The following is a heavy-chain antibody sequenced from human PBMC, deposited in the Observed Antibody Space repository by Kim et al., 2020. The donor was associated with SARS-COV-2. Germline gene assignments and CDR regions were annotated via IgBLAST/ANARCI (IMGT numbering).Heavy chain of an antibody. CDR2: ISSSSSYT. V-gene: IGHV3-11*06. J-gene: IGHJ4*02. D-gene: IGHD6-19*01. CDR3: ARDSLLQWPAFIDY. CDR1: GFTFSDYY. Sequence: GGSLRLSCAASGFTFSDYYMSWIRQAPGKGLEWVSYISSSSSYTNYADSVKGRFTISRDNAKNSLYLQMNSLRAEDTAVYYCARDSLLQWPAFIDYWGQGTLVTVSS.